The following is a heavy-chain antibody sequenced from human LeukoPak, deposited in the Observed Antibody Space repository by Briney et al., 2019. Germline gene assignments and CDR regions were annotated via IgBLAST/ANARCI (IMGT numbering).Heavy chain of an antibody. D-gene: IGHD3-3*01. CDR3: ARGSWGKITIFGVAPPDY. Sequence: ASVKVSCKASGYTFTGYYMHWVRQAPGQGLEWMGWINPNSGGTNYAQKFQGWVTMTRDTSISTAYMELSRLRSDDTAVYYCARGSWGKITIFGVAPPDYWGQGTLVTVSS. J-gene: IGHJ4*02. CDR1: GYTFTGYY. V-gene: IGHV1-2*04. CDR2: INPNSGGT.